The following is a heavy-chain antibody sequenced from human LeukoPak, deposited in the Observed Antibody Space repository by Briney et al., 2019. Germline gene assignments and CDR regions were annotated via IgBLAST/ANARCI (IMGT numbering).Heavy chain of an antibody. D-gene: IGHD3-22*01. CDR2: ISAYNGNT. V-gene: IGHV1-18*01. Sequence: ASVKVSCKASGYTFTSYGISWVRQAPGQGLEWMGWISAYNGNTNYAQKLQGRVTMTTDTSTSTAYMELRSLRSDDTAVYYCARSEDYYDSSGYTSLDYRGQGTLVTVSS. J-gene: IGHJ4*02. CDR3: ARSEDYYDSSGYTSLDY. CDR1: GYTFTSYG.